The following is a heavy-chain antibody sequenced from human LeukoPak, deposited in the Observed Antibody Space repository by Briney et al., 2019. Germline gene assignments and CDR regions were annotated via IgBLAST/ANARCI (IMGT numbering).Heavy chain of an antibody. CDR1: GASISSSY. CDR3: ARGQPQRYNSDWYVNWFDP. CDR2: IYYSGTT. V-gene: IGHV4-59*01. Sequence: GSLSLTCTVSGASISSSYWSWIRQPPGKGLEWIGYIYYSGTTKYNPSLRSRVTISIDTSKNQFSLKVNSVTAADTAVYYCARGQPQRYNSDWYVNWFDPWGQGTLVSVSS. D-gene: IGHD6-19*01. J-gene: IGHJ5*02.